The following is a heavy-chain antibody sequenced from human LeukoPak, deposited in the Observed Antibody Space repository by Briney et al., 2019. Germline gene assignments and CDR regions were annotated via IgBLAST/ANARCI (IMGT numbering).Heavy chain of an antibody. D-gene: IGHD3-22*01. J-gene: IGHJ2*01. CDR1: GYTFTSYG. V-gene: IGHV1-18*01. CDR2: ISAYNGNT. CDR3: ARYDSSGYYYSWYFDL. Sequence: GASVKVSCKASGYTFTSYGISWVRQAPGQGLEWMGWISAYNGNTNYAQKLQGRVTMTTGTSTSTAYMELRSLRSDDTAVYYCARYDSSGYYYSWYFDLWGRGTLVTVSS.